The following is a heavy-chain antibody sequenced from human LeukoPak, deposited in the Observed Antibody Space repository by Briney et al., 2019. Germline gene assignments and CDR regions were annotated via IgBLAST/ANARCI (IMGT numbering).Heavy chain of an antibody. CDR1: GGTFSSYA. CDR3: ATQPSDVGFGELTW. Sequence: ASVTVSCKASGGTFSSYAISWVRQAPGQGLEWMGWMNPNSGNTGYAQKFQGRVTMTRNTSISTAYMELSSLRSEDTAVYYCATQPSDVGFGELTWWGQGTLVTVSS. V-gene: IGHV1-8*02. CDR2: MNPNSGNT. D-gene: IGHD3-10*01. J-gene: IGHJ4*02.